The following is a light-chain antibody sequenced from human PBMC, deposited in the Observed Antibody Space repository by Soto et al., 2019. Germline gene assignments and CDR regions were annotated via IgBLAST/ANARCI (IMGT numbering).Light chain of an antibody. V-gene: IGLV2-8*01. CDR1: SSEVGGYNY. Sequence: QSALTQPPSASGSPGQSVTISCTGTSSEVGGYNYVSWYQQHPGKAPKLMIYEVSKRPSGVPDRFSGSKSGNTASLTVSGLQAEDEVDYFCSSYAGSNNYVFVTGTKLTVL. J-gene: IGLJ1*01. CDR3: SSYAGSNNYV. CDR2: EVS.